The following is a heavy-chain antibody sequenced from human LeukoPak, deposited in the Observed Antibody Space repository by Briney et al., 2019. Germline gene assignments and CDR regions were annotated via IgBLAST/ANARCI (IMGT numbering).Heavy chain of an antibody. V-gene: IGHV3-30*03. CDR1: GFTFSSYG. J-gene: IGHJ5*02. Sequence: GSLRLSCAASGFTFSSYGMHWVRQAPGKGLEWVAVISYDGTNKYYADSVKGRFTISRDNSKNTLYLQMNSLRAEDTAVYYCARAVNYYDSSGYYWTNWFDPWGQGTLVTVSS. CDR3: ARAVNYYDSSGYYWTNWFDP. D-gene: IGHD3-22*01. CDR2: ISYDGTNK.